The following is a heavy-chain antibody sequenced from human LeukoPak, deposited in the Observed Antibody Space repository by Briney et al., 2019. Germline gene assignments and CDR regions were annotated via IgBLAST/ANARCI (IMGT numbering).Heavy chain of an antibody. CDR3: ARDLRYGSGPH. V-gene: IGHV3-66*01. D-gene: IGHD3-10*01. CDR2: IYSGGST. Sequence: HAGGSLRLSCAASGFTVSSNYMSWVRQAPGKGLEWVSVIYSGGSTYYADSVKGRFTISRDNSKNTLYLQMNSLRAEDTAVYYCARDLRYGSGPHWGQGTLVTVSS. J-gene: IGHJ4*02. CDR1: GFTVSSNY.